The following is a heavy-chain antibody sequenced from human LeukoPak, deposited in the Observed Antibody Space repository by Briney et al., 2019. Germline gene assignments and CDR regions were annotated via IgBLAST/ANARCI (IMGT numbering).Heavy chain of an antibody. D-gene: IGHD2-15*01. V-gene: IGHV3-64D*06. CDR1: GFTFSSSP. Sequence: GGSLRLSCSASGFTFSSSPIHWVRQPPGKGLEYVSAISINGDYTYYADSVKGRFTISRDNSKNTVYLQMSSLRAEDTAMYFCVRIVVGSDARYFDYWGQGTLVAVS. CDR3: VRIVVGSDARYFDY. J-gene: IGHJ4*02. CDR2: ISINGDYT.